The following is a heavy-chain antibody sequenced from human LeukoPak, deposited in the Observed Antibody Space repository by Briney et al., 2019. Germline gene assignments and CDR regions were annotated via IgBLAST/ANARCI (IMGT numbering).Heavy chain of an antibody. D-gene: IGHD1-14*01. CDR3: IVVVEPPDSDGFDV. CDR1: GFTFSSYA. Sequence: PGGSLRLSCAASGFTFSSYAMHWVRQAPGKGLEWVAVISYDGSNKYYADSVKGRFTISRDNARNTLSLEMNSLTIEDTAVYYCIVVVEPPDSDGFDVWGQGTMITVSS. V-gene: IGHV3-30*04. J-gene: IGHJ3*01. CDR2: ISYDGSNK.